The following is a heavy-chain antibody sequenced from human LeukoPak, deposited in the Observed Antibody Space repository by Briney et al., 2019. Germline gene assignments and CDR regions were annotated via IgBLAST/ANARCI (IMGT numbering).Heavy chain of an antibody. CDR1: GGSFSGYY. CDR3: AREVADHSSSWYYFDY. J-gene: IGHJ4*02. Sequence: PSETLSLTCAVYGGSFSGYYWSWIRQPPGKGLEWIGEINHSGSTNYNPSLKSRVTISVDTSKNQFSLKLGSVTAADTAVYYCAREVADHSSSWYYFDYWGQGTLVTVSS. CDR2: INHSGST. V-gene: IGHV4-34*01. D-gene: IGHD6-13*01.